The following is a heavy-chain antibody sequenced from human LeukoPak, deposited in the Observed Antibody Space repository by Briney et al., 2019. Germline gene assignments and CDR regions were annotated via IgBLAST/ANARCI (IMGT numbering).Heavy chain of an antibody. CDR1: GFIFSNYG. J-gene: IGHJ4*02. Sequence: GGSLRLSCAASGFIFSNYGMHWVRQAPGKGLEWVAVVSYDGSNKYYADSVKGRFTISRDNSKNTLSLQVSSLRAEDTAVYYCARDDLRVGFLEWLLPFDYWGQGTLVTVSS. D-gene: IGHD3-3*01. CDR3: ARDDLRVGFLEWLLPFDY. V-gene: IGHV3-30*03. CDR2: VSYDGSNK.